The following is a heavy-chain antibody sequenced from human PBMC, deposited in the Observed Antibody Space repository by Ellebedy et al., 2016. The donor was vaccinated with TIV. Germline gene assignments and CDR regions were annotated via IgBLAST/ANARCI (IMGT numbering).Heavy chain of an antibody. D-gene: IGHD3-3*01. J-gene: IGHJ4*02. CDR1: GYTFTSYA. CDR2: INTITGSP. CDR3: AREATWRGTIPIEY. V-gene: IGHV7-4-1*02. Sequence: AASVKVSCKASGYTFTSYAMNWVRQAPGQGLEWMGWINTITGSPTYAQGFTGRFVFSLDASVSTAYLQISSLEAEDTAVYYCAREATWRGTIPIEYWGQGTLVTVSS.